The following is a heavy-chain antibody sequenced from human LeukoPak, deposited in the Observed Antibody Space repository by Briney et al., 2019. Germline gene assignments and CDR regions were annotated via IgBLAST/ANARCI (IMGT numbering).Heavy chain of an antibody. V-gene: IGHV3-66*02. CDR1: GFTVSSNY. CDR2: IYSGGST. D-gene: IGHD3-9*01. J-gene: IGHJ6*02. Sequence: GGSLRLSCAASGFTVSSNYMSWVRQAPGKGLEWVSVIYSGGSTYYADSVKGRFTISRDNSKNTLYLQMNSLRAEDTAVYYCARPRTYYDNPDVWGQGTTVTVSS. CDR3: ARPRTYYDNPDV.